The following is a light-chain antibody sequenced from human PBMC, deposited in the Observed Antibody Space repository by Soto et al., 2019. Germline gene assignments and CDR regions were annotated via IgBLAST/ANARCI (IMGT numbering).Light chain of an antibody. J-gene: IGKJ1*01. CDR1: QSVSSSY. Sequence: EIVLTQSPGTLSLSPGERATLSCRASQSVSSSYLAWYQQKPGQAPRLLIYGASSRAPGIPDRFSGSGSGTDFTLTISRLEPEDFAVYYCQQYASSPETVGQGTNV. CDR3: QQYASSPET. CDR2: GAS. V-gene: IGKV3-20*01.